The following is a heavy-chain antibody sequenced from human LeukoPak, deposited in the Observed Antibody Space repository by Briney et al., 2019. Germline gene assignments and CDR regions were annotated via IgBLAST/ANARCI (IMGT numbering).Heavy chain of an antibody. CDR2: ISGSGDST. CDR1: GFTFSSYA. Sequence: GGSLRLSCAASGFTFSSYAMSWVRQAPGKGLEWVSGISGSGDSTHYADSVKGRFTISRDNSKNALYLQMNSLRAEDTALYYCAKIMRYYYYGMDVWGQGTTVTVSS. J-gene: IGHJ6*02. CDR3: AKIMRYYYYGMDV. D-gene: IGHD2-8*01. V-gene: IGHV3-23*01.